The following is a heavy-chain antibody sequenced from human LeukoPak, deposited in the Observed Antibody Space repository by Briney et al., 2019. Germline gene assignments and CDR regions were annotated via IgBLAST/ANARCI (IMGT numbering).Heavy chain of an antibody. CDR3: AKDLNLQWTLDY. J-gene: IGHJ4*02. V-gene: IGHV3-30*18. CDR1: GFTFSSYG. D-gene: IGHD4-11*01. Sequence: GGPLRLSCAASGFTFSSYGMHWVRQAPGKGLEWVAVISYDGSNKYYADSVKGRFTISRDNSKNTLYLQMNSLRAEDTAVYYCAKDLNLQWTLDYWGQGTLVTVSS. CDR2: ISYDGSNK.